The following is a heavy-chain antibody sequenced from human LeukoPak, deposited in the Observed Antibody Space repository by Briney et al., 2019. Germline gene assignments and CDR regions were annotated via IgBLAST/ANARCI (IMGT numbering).Heavy chain of an antibody. J-gene: IGHJ4*02. CDR1: GDSISSNSVA. V-gene: IGHV6-1*01. CDR3: ARDTGAGYSLPLDY. Sequence: WQTLSLTCAISGDSISSNSVAWNWIRQSPSRGLEWLGRTYYRSGWYSDYAVSVKGRINFNPDTSKNQFSLQLISVTPEDTAVYYCARDTGAGYSLPLDYWGQGTVVTVSS. CDR2: TYYRSGWYS. D-gene: IGHD2-15*01.